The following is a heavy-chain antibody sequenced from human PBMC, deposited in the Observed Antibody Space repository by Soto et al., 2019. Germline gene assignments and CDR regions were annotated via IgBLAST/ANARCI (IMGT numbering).Heavy chain of an antibody. D-gene: IGHD5-18*01. J-gene: IGHJ4*02. CDR1: GGSISGYY. Sequence: SETLSLTCTVSGGSISGYYWSWIRQPPGKGLEWIGYIYYSGSTNYNPSLKSRVTISVDTSKNQFSLKLSSVTAADTAVYYCARVSREGRGYSYGYNDYWGQGNLVTVSS. CDR2: IYYSGST. CDR3: ARVSREGRGYSYGYNDY. V-gene: IGHV4-59*01.